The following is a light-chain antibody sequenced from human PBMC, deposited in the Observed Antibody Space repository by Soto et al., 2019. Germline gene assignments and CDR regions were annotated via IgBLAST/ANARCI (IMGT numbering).Light chain of an antibody. J-gene: IGLJ3*02. CDR2: EVT. CDR3: SSYTSSTTLV. CDR1: SSDVGGYNY. Sequence: QSVLTQPASVSGSPGQSITISCTGTSSDVGGYNYVSWYQQHPDKAPNLIIYEVTNRPSGVSNRFSGSKSGNTASMTISGLQAEDEADYYCSSYTSSTTLVFGGGTKVTVL. V-gene: IGLV2-14*01.